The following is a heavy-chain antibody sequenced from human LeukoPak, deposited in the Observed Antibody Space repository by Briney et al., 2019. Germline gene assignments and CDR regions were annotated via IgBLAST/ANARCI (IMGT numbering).Heavy chain of an antibody. Sequence: GASVKVSCKASGYTFTSYGISWVQQAPAQGLEWMGWISAYNGNTNYAQKHQGRVNITTDTSTSTAYMELRSLRSGGTAVYYCARTPSGGSGSYYYYYGMDVWGKGTTVTVSS. CDR3: ARTPSGGSGSYYYYYGMDV. CDR2: ISAYNGNT. CDR1: GYTFTSYG. V-gene: IGHV1-18*04. D-gene: IGHD3-10*01. J-gene: IGHJ6*04.